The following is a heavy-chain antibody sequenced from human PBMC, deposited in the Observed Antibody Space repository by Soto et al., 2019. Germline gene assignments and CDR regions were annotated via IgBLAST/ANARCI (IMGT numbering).Heavy chain of an antibody. J-gene: IGHJ4*01. CDR2: IYYIGRT. CDR1: GGSISSDDYY. V-gene: IGHV4-30-4*01. D-gene: IGHD2-15*01. CDR3: ARDRSNSPDYFDD. Sequence: TLSLTCTVSGGSISSDDYYWSWIRQPPGEGLEWIGYIYYIGRTHYNPSLKSRVSISIDTSKNQFSLKLSSVSAADTAVYYCARDRSNSPDYFDDWGQGTLVPSPQ.